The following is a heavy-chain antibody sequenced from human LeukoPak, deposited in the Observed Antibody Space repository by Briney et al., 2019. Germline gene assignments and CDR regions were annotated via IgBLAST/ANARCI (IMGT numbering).Heavy chain of an antibody. CDR2: IYYSGST. CDR3: AREDYGGNSQAFDI. D-gene: IGHD4-23*01. CDR1: GGSISSYY. Sequence: SETLSLTCTVSGGSISSYYWSWIRQPPGKGLEWIGYIYYSGSTNYNPSLKSRVTISVDTSKNQFSLKLGSVTAADTAVYYCAREDYGGNSQAFDIWGQGTMVTVSS. J-gene: IGHJ3*02. V-gene: IGHV4-59*01.